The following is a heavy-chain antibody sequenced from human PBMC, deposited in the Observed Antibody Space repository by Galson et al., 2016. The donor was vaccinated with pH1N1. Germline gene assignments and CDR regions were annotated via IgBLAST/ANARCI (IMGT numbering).Heavy chain of an antibody. Sequence: SETLSLTCSVSGGSISSSSYYWGWIRQPPGKGLEWIGSIYYSGSTYYNPSLKSRVTISVEASKNQFSLKLSSVTVADTAVYYCARRPDGDYTNWVDPWGQGTLVTVSS. D-gene: IGHD4-17*01. V-gene: IGHV4-39*01. CDR3: ARRPDGDYTNWVDP. CDR1: GGSISSSSYY. CDR2: IYYSGST. J-gene: IGHJ5*02.